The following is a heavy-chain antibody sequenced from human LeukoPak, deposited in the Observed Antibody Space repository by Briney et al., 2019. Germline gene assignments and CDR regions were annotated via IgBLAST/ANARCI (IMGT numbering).Heavy chain of an antibody. CDR1: GGSISSSSYY. CDR2: IYYSGST. J-gene: IGHJ4*02. D-gene: IGHD4-17*01. Sequence: SETLSLTCTVSGGSISSSSYYWGWIRQPPGKGLEWIGSIYYSGSTYYNPSLKSRVTISVDTSKNQFSLKLSSVTAADTAVYYCARHAPSTTLPPSEPLDYWGQGTLVTVSS. V-gene: IGHV4-39*01. CDR3: ARHAPSTTLPPSEPLDY.